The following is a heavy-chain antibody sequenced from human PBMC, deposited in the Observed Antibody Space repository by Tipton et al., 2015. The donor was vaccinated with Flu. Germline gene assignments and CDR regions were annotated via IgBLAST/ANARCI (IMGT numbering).Heavy chain of an antibody. CDR3: SITLHCSSTSCCALYYYYCGMDV. CDR2: IIPILGIA. CDR1: GGTFSSYA. J-gene: IGHJ6*02. V-gene: IGHV1-69*09. Sequence: QLVQSGAEVKKPGSSVKVSCKASGGTFSSYAISWVRQAPGQGLERMGRIIPILGIANYAQKFQGRVTITADKSTSTAYMELSSLSSEDSAVYYCSITLHCSSTSCCALYYYYCGMDVWGQGTTVSVSS. D-gene: IGHD2-2*01.